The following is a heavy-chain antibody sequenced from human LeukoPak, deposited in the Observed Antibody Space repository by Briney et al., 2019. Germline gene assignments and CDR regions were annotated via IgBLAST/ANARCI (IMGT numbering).Heavy chain of an antibody. D-gene: IGHD6-13*01. CDR1: GGFISSRNW. J-gene: IGHJ6*03. Sequence: PSGTLSLTCAVSGGFISSRNWWSWVRQPPGKGLEWIGEIYHSGSTNYNPSLKTRVTISVDTSKNQFSLKLSSVTAADTAVYYCARVAAAGDYYYYMDVWGKGTTVTVSS. V-gene: IGHV4-4*02. CDR2: IYHSGST. CDR3: ARVAAAGDYYYYMDV.